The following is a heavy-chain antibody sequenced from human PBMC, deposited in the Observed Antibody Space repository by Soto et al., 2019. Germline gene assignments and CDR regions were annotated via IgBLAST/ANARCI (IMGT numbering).Heavy chain of an antibody. J-gene: IGHJ5*02. CDR1: GFIFSSYA. V-gene: IGHV3-23*01. CDR3: AITSRDYYDSSGYP. D-gene: IGHD3-22*01. CDR2: ISGSGGST. Sequence: GGSLRLSCAASGFIFSSYAMSWVRQAPGKGLEWVSAISGSGGSTYYADSVKGRFTISRDNSKNTLYLQMNGLRAEDTAVYYCAITSRDYYDSSGYPWGQGTLVTVSS.